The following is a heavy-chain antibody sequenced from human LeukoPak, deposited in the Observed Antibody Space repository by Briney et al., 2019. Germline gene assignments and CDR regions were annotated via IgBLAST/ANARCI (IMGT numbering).Heavy chain of an antibody. CDR1: GGTFSSYA. V-gene: IGHV1-69*13. CDR2: IIPIFGTA. Sequence: ASVKVSCTASGGTFSSYAISWVRQAPGQGLEWMGGIIPIFGTANYAQKFQGRVTITADESTSTAYMELSSLRFEDTAVYYCARGIVVQPSANWFDPWGQGTPVTVSS. CDR3: ARGIVVQPSANWFDP. J-gene: IGHJ5*02. D-gene: IGHD2-2*01.